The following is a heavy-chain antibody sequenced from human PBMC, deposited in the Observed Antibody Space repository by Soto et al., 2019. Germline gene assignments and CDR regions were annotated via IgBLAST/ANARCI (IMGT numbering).Heavy chain of an antibody. Sequence: QVQLVQSGAEVKKPGSSVKVSCKASGGTFSSYAISWVRQAPGQGLEWMGGIIPIFGTANYAQKFQGRVTISAGESRSTGYMELGSLRSEDTAVYYCGRSAPRQHYYDYGMDGGGQGTTVTVSS. J-gene: IGHJ6*02. CDR1: GGTFSSYA. D-gene: IGHD2-2*01. V-gene: IGHV1-69*12. CDR3: GRSAPRQHYYDYGMDG. CDR2: IIPIFGTA.